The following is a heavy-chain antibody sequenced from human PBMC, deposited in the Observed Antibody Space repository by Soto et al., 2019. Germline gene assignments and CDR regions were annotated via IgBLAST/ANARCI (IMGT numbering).Heavy chain of an antibody. D-gene: IGHD1-7*01. CDR1: GGSISTYY. Sequence: PSETLSLTCTVSGGSISTYYWSWIRQPPGKGLEWVGYIHYSGSTNYNPSLKSRVTISVDTSKNQFSLKLSSVTAADTAVYYCARISSGTTYSGYYYYYMDVWGKGTTVTVSS. V-gene: IGHV4-59*12. CDR2: IHYSGST. J-gene: IGHJ6*03. CDR3: ARISSGTTYSGYYYYYMDV.